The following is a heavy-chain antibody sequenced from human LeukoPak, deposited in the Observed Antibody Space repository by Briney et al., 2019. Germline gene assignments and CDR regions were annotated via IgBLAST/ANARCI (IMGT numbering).Heavy chain of an antibody. J-gene: IGHJ3*02. V-gene: IGHV1-8*02. D-gene: IGHD3-9*01. CDR3: ARTATYYDILTGYAHDAFDI. CDR2: MNPNSGNT. CDR1: GGTFSSYA. Sequence: ASVKVSCKASGGTFSSYAINWVRQATGQGLEWMGWMNPNSGNTGYAQKFQGRVTMTRNTSISTAYMELSSLRSEDTAVYYCARTATYYDILTGYAHDAFDIWGQGTMVTVSS.